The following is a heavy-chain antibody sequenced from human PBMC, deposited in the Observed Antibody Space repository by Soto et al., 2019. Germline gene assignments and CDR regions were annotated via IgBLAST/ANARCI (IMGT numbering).Heavy chain of an antibody. CDR2: ITGSGGGT. D-gene: IGHD1-26*01. V-gene: IGHV3-23*01. J-gene: IGHJ5*02. CDR3: AKYLLPSTPWSDP. Sequence: GGSLRLSCAASGFTFSSYAMTWVRQAPGKGLEWVSAITGSGGGTYYADSVKGRFTISRDNSKNTLYLQMNSLGAEDTAVYYCAKYLLPSTPWSDPWGQGTLVTVSS. CDR1: GFTFSSYA.